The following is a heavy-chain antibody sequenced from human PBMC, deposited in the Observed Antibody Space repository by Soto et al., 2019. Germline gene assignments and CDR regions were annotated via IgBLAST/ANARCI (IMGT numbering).Heavy chain of an antibody. D-gene: IGHD6-6*01. CDR2: ISPSIEAT. J-gene: IGHJ4*02. V-gene: IGHV3-23*01. Sequence: EVQLLESGGGLVQPGGALRLSCAASGFAFSNYAMHWVRQAPGKGLEWVSSISPSIEATYYADSVKCRFTISRDDSKNTLYMQMNSLRADDSAVYYCAKDRQVAALHSDYWGQGTQVTVSS. CDR1: GFAFSNYA. CDR3: AKDRQVAALHSDY.